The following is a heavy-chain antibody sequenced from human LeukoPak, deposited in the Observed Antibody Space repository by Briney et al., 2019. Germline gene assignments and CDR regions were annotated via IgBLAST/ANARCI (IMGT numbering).Heavy chain of an antibody. V-gene: IGHV3-30*02. D-gene: IGHD2-2*01. CDR1: GFTFSSSG. J-gene: IGHJ6*03. CDR3: AKLGYCSSTSCNWDYYYMDV. CDR2: IRYDGRIK. Sequence: GGSLRLSCAASGFTFSSSGMHWVRQTPGKGLEWVAFIRYDGRIKYYADSVKGRFSISRDNSKNTLYLQMNSLRAEDTAVYYCAKLGYCSSTSCNWDYYYMDVWGKGTTVTISS.